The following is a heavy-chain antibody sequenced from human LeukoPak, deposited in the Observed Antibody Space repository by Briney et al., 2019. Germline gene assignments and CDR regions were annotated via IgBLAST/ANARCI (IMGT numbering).Heavy chain of an antibody. CDR1: GGSISSYY. J-gene: IGHJ5*02. D-gene: IGHD2-2*01. CDR3: ARHNFVVPASFDP. V-gene: IGHV4-59*08. CDR2: IYYSGST. Sequence: SETLSLTCTVSGGSISSYYWSWIRQPPGKGLEWIGYIYYSGSTNYNPSLKSRVTISVDTSKNQFSLKLSSVTAADTAVYYCARHNFVVPASFDPWGQGTLVTVSS.